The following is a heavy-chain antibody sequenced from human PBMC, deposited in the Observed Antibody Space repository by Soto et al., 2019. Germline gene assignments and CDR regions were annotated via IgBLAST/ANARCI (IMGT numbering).Heavy chain of an antibody. D-gene: IGHD3-22*01. J-gene: IGHJ5*02. Sequence: PGGSLRLSCAASGFTFSNAWMSWVRQAPGKGLEWVGRIKSKTDGGTTDYAAPVKGRFTISRDDSKNTLYLQMNSLKTEDTAVYYCTTAGGVVVIDNWFDPWGQGTLVTVSS. V-gene: IGHV3-15*01. CDR3: TTAGGVVVIDNWFDP. CDR2: IKSKTDGGTT. CDR1: GFTFSNAW.